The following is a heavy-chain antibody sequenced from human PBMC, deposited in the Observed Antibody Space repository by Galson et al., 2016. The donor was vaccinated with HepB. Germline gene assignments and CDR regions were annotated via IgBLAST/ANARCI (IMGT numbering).Heavy chain of an antibody. Sequence: SLRLSCAASGFTSSSYWMNWFRQAPGKGLEWVAVISYDGSNKYYAYSVQGRFTIPRDNSKNTLYLQMNSLRVEDTAVYYCARDLPDYVIYLIQYAFDYWGQGTLVTVSS. CDR3: ARDLPDYVIYLIQYAFDY. V-gene: IGHV3-30-3*01. D-gene: IGHD4-17*01. CDR1: GFTSSSYW. CDR2: ISYDGSNK. J-gene: IGHJ4*02.